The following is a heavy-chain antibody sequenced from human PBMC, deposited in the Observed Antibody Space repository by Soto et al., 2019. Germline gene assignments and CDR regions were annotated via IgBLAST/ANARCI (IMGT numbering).Heavy chain of an antibody. Sequence: PGESLKISCKGSGYSFTSYWIGWVRQMPGKGLEWMRIIYPGDSDTRYSPSFQGQVTISADKSISTAYLQWSSPKASDTAMYYCARTSAAGKYYYGMDVWGQGTTVTAP. CDR2: IYPGDSDT. CDR1: GYSFTSYW. D-gene: IGHD6-13*01. V-gene: IGHV5-51*01. CDR3: ARTSAAGKYYYGMDV. J-gene: IGHJ6*02.